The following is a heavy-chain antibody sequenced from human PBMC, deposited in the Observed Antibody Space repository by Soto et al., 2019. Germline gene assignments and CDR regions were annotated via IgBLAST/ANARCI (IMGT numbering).Heavy chain of an antibody. J-gene: IGHJ6*02. CDR1: GGTFSSYA. V-gene: IGHV1-69*13. CDR2: IIPIFGTA. CDR3: ATGHYYYGSGSYLSLDYYYYGMDV. Sequence: SVKVSFKASGGTFSSYATGWVRQAPGQGLEWMGGIIPIFGTANYAQKFQGRVTITADESTSTAYMELSSLRSEDTAVYYCATGHYYYGSGSYLSLDYYYYGMDVWGQGTTVTVSS. D-gene: IGHD3-10*01.